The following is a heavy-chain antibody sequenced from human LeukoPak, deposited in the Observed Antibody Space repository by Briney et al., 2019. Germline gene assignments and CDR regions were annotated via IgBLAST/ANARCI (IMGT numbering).Heavy chain of an antibody. J-gene: IGHJ4*02. V-gene: IGHV4-59*08. CDR3: ARAFNAVAGTIFDY. D-gene: IGHD6-19*01. CDR2: IYYSGST. Sequence: PSETLSLTCTVSGGSISSYYWSWIRQPPGKGLEWIGYIYYSGSTNYNPSLKSRVTISVDTSKNQFSLKLSSVTAADTAVYYCARAFNAVAGTIFDYWGQGTLVTVSS. CDR1: GGSISSYY.